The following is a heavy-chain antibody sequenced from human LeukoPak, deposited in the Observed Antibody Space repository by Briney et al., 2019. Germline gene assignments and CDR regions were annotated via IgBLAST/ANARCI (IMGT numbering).Heavy chain of an antibody. Sequence: KPGGSLRLSCAASGFTFSDYYMSWIRQAPGKGLEWLSYISKSGSTIYYVDSMKGRFTISRDNAKNSLYLQMNGLRGEDTAVYYCAATLWFGELWNPRRYIDYWGQGTLVTVSS. CDR2: ISKSGSTI. CDR1: GFTFSDYY. J-gene: IGHJ4*02. D-gene: IGHD3-10*01. CDR3: AATLWFGELWNPRRYIDY. V-gene: IGHV3-11*01.